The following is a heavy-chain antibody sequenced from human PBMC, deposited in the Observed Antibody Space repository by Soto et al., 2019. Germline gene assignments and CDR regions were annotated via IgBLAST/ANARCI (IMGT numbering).Heavy chain of an antibody. V-gene: IGHV1-46*01. J-gene: IGHJ6*02. D-gene: IGHD2-2*01. CDR3: ARDRQYQLPIPYYYYYGMDV. CDR2: INPSGGST. Sequence: ASVKVSCKASGYTFTSYYMHWVREAPGQGLELMGIINPSGGSTSYAQKFQGRVTMTRDTSTSTVYMELSSLRSEDTAVYYCARDRQYQLPIPYYYYYGMDVWGQGTTVTVYS. CDR1: GYTFTSYY.